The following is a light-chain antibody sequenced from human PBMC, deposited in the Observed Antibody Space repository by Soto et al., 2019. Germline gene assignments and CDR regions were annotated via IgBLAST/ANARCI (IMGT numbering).Light chain of an antibody. J-gene: IGLJ2*01. V-gene: IGLV2-14*02. CDR2: EVT. CDR1: SSDIGSYDL. CDR3: SSYTTSGSFVV. Sequence: QSVLTQPASVSGSPGQSITISCTGTSSDIGSYDLVSWYQQHPGTAPKLIIYEVTKRPSGVSDRFSGSKSGNTASLTISGLQAGDEATYYCSSYTTSGSFVVFGGGTQLTVL.